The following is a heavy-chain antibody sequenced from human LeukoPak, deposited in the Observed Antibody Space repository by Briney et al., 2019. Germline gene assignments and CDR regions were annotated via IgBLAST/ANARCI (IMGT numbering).Heavy chain of an antibody. CDR3: AKSEDIVVVAAAMEALEDY. D-gene: IGHD2-2*01. CDR2: IRFEESDK. CDR1: GVTFSKYG. V-gene: IGHV3-30*02. Sequence: GGSLTLSCAASGVTFSKYGMHCIPGAPGKGLEWVAFIRFEESDKYYADSVKCRFTISRDNSRHTLYLQMNSLRTQDTSVYYWAKSEDIVVVAAAMEALEDYWGQGTLVTVSS. J-gene: IGHJ4*02.